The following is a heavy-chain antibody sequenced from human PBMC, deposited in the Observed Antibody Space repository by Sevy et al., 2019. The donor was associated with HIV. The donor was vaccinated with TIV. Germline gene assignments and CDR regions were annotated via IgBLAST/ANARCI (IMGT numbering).Heavy chain of an antibody. Sequence: SETLSLTCAVSNFSITTGFYWGWIRQPPGKGLEWIGSIFNDGNTYSNPSLKSRVTMSIDTSKNQFSLKLTSVTAADTAVYYCARVYYFDSAGYYGKAFDIWGQGTVVTVSS. D-gene: IGHD3-22*01. CDR1: NFSITTGFY. CDR3: ARVYYFDSAGYYGKAFDI. V-gene: IGHV4-38-2*01. CDR2: IFNDGNT. J-gene: IGHJ3*02.